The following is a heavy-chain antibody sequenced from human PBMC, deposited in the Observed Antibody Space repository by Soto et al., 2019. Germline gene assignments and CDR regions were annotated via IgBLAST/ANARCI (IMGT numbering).Heavy chain of an antibody. V-gene: IGHV4-4*07. Sequence: PSETLSLTCTVSGGSITDYSWVWIRQPAGKGLEWIGYVYNSGSTNYNPSLKSRVTISEDTSKSQFSLKVNSMTAADTAVYYCARSRREAVAGYTLDNWGQGILVTVSS. D-gene: IGHD6-13*01. CDR3: ARSRREAVAGYTLDN. J-gene: IGHJ4*02. CDR1: GGSITDYS. CDR2: VYNSGST.